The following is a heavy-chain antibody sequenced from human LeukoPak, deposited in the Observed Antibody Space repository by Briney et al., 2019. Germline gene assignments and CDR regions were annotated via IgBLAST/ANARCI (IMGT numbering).Heavy chain of an antibody. J-gene: IGHJ4*02. CDR1: GYTFTSYG. CDR3: ARTGGYCSGGSCYLGQYYFDY. V-gene: IGHV1-18*01. CDR2: ISAYNGNT. Sequence: ASVKVSCKAFGYTFTSYGISWVRQAPGQGLEWMGWISAYNGNTNYAQKLQGRVTMTTDTSTSTAYMELRSLRSDDTAVYYCARTGGYCSGGSCYLGQYYFDYWGQGTLVTVSS. D-gene: IGHD2-15*01.